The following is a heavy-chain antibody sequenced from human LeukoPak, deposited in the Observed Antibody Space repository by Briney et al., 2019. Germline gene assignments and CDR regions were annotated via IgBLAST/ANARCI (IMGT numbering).Heavy chain of an antibody. CDR3: AKDGGNVVVPAATRGVY. J-gene: IGHJ4*02. Sequence: GSLRLSCAASGFTFSSYAMSWVRQAPGKGLEWVSAISGSGGSTYYADSVKGRFTISRDNSKNTLYLQMNSLRAEDTAVYYCAKDGGNVVVPAATRGVYWGQGTLVTVSS. D-gene: IGHD2-2*01. V-gene: IGHV3-23*01. CDR2: ISGSGGST. CDR1: GFTFSSYA.